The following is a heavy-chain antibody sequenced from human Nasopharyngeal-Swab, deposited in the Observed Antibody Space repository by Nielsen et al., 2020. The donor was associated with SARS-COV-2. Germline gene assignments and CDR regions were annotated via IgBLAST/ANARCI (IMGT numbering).Heavy chain of an antibody. CDR2: INHSGST. J-gene: IGHJ4*02. CDR1: GGSFSGYY. D-gene: IGHD4-23*01. CDR3: ARVATVVGNDY. V-gene: IGHV4-34*01. Sequence: GPLRLSCAVYGGSFSGYYWSWIRQPPGKGLEWIGEINHSGSTNYNPSLKSRVTISVDTSKNQFSLKLSSVTAADTAVYYCARVATVVGNDYWGQGTLVTVSS.